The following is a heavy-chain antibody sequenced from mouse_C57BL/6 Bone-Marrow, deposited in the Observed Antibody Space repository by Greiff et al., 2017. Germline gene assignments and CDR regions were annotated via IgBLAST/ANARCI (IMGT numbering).Heavy chain of an antibody. CDR3: ASPLGLYAMDY. V-gene: IGHV1-42*01. D-gene: IGHD6-1*01. CDR2: INPSTGGT. Sequence: EVQLQQSGPELVKPGASVKISCKASGYSFTGYYMNWVKQSPEKSLEWIGEINPSTGGTTYNQKFKAKATLTVDKSSSTAYMPLKSLTSEDSAVYYCASPLGLYAMDYWGQGTSVTVSS. J-gene: IGHJ4*01. CDR1: GYSFTGYY.